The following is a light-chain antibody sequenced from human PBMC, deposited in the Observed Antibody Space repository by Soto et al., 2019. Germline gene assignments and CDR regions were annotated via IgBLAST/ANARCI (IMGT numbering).Light chain of an antibody. V-gene: IGKV3-15*01. CDR2: GAS. Sequence: EIVMTQSPATLSVSPGERATLSSRASQRVSSNLAWYQQKPGQAPRLLMYGASTRATGFPARFSGSGSGTEFTLTISSLQSEDFAVYYCQQYNNWPTGTFGQGTKVEI. CDR1: QRVSSN. CDR3: QQYNNWPTGT. J-gene: IGKJ1*01.